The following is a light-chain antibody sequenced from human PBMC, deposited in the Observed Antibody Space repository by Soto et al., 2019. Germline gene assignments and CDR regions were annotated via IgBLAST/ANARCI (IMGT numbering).Light chain of an antibody. CDR2: DAS. Sequence: DIQMTQSPSALSASVGDRVTITCRASQSIKTWLAWYQRKPGRAPNLLIYDASSLQSGVPSRFSGSGSGTEFTLTISSLQSDDSATYYCQQYGSYSWTFGQGTKVDIK. CDR3: QQYGSYSWT. J-gene: IGKJ1*01. CDR1: QSIKTW. V-gene: IGKV1-5*01.